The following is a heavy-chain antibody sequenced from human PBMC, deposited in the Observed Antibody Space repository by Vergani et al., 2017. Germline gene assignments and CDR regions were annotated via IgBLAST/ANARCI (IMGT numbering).Heavy chain of an antibody. CDR3: ARRILNYYGSGSSPVYFDY. CDR1: GGSFSGYY. CDR2: INHSGST. V-gene: IGHV4-34*01. Sequence: QVQLQQWGAGLLKPSETLSLTCAVYGGSFSGYYWSWIRQPPGKGLEWIGDINHSGSTNYNPSLKSRVTISVDTSKNQFSLKVSSVTAADTAVYYCARRILNYYGSGSSPVYFDYWGQGTLVTVSS. J-gene: IGHJ4*02. D-gene: IGHD3-10*01.